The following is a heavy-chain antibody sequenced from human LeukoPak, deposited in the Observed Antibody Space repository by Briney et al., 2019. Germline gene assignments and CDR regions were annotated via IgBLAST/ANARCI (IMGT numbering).Heavy chain of an antibody. D-gene: IGHD1-1*01. CDR2: IIPIFGTA. CDR1: GYTFTSYY. V-gene: IGHV1-69*13. J-gene: IGHJ6*03. Sequence: ASVKVSCKASGYTFTSYYMHWVRQAPGQGLEWMGGIIPIFGTANYAQKFQGRVTITADESTSTAYMELSSLRSEDTAVYYCAGAHSTGTTRNYYYYMDVWGKGTTVTISS. CDR3: AGAHSTGTTRNYYYYMDV.